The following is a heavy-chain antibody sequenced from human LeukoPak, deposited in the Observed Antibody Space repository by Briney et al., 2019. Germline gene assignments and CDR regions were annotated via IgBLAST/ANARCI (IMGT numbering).Heavy chain of an antibody. CDR3: ASSSGWLIWVFDY. V-gene: IGHV3-53*01. J-gene: IGHJ4*02. Sequence: PGGSLRLSCAASGSTVSSNYMSWVRQAPGKGLEWVSVIYSGGSTYYADSVKGRFTISRDNSKNTLYLQMNSLRAEDTAVYYCASSSGWLIWVFDYWGQGTLVTVSS. CDR2: IYSGGST. D-gene: IGHD6-19*01. CDR1: GSTVSSNY.